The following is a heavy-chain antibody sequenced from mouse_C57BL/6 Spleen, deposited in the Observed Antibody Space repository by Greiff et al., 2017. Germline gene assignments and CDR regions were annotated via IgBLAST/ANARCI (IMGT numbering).Heavy chain of an antibody. CDR2: ISYDGSN. Sequence: EVQRVESGPGLVKPSQSLSLTCSVTGYSITSGYYWNWIRQFPGNKLEWMGYISYDGSNNYNPSLKNRISITRDTSKNQFFLKLNSVTTEDTATYYCARRGLDSKAWFAYWGQGTLVTVSA. CDR3: ARRGLDSKAWFAY. J-gene: IGHJ3*01. D-gene: IGHD2-5*01. V-gene: IGHV3-6*01. CDR1: GYSITSGYY.